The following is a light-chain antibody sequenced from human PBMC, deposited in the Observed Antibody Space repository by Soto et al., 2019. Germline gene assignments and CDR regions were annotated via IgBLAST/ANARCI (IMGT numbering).Light chain of an antibody. V-gene: IGLV2-18*02. J-gene: IGLJ1*01. CDR1: SSDVGSSNG. Sequence: QSALTQPPSVSGSPGQSVAISCTGTSSDVGSSNGVSWYQQPPGTAPKLMIYDVSNRPSGVPDRFSGSKSGNTASLTISGLQAEDEADYYCSSYTTSSTYVFGTGTKVTV. CDR2: DVS. CDR3: SSYTTSSTYV.